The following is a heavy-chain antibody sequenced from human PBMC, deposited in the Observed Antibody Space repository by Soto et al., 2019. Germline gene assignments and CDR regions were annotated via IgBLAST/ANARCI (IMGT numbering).Heavy chain of an antibody. CDR1: GYTFTSYG. CDR3: ARDPGPGLEEGGYYGMDV. D-gene: IGHD2-15*01. CDR2: ISAYNGNT. V-gene: IGHV1-18*01. Sequence: QVQLVQSGAEVKKPGASVKVSCKASGYTFTSYGISWVRQAPGQGLEWMGWISAYNGNTNYAQKLQGRVTMTTDTPTSTAYMELRSLRTDDTAVYYCARDPGPGLEEGGYYGMDVWGQGTTVTVSS. J-gene: IGHJ6*02.